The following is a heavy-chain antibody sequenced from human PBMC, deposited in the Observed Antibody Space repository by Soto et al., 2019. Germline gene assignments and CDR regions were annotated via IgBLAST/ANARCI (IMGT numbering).Heavy chain of an antibody. CDR3: ATGRMWEGHLVYFDY. Sequence: GGSLRLSCAASGFTFSSYAMSWVRQAPGKGLEWVSAISGSGGSTYYADSVKGRFTISRDNSKNTLYLQMNSLRAEDTAVYYCATGRMWEGHLVYFDYWGQGTLVTVSS. D-gene: IGHD1-26*01. J-gene: IGHJ4*02. CDR1: GFTFSSYA. V-gene: IGHV3-23*01. CDR2: ISGSGGST.